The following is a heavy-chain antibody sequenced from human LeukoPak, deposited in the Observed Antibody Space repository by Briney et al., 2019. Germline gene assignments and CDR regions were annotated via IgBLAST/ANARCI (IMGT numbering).Heavy chain of an antibody. CDR3: ARFACISTTCYSDY. CDR2: IYYSGST. D-gene: IGHD2-2*01. CDR1: GGSISSSSYY. V-gene: IGHV4-39*07. J-gene: IGHJ4*02. Sequence: SETLSLTCTVSGGSISSSSYYWGWIRQPPGKGLEWIGSIYYSGSTNYNPSLKSRVTISVDKSKKQFSLKLSSVTAADTAVYYCARFACISTTCYSDYWGQGTLVTVSS.